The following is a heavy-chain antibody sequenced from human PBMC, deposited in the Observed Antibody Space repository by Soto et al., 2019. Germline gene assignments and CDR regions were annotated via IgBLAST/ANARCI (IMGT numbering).Heavy chain of an antibody. V-gene: IGHV3-30-3*01. CDR2: ISYDGSNK. CDR3: ARAVWELQGAFDI. D-gene: IGHD1-26*01. Sequence: GGSLRLSCAASGFTFSSYAMHWVRQAPGKGLEWVAVISYDGSNKYYADSVKGRFTISRDNSKNTLYLQMNSLRAEDTAVYYCARAVWELQGAFDIWGQGTMVTVSS. CDR1: GFTFSSYA. J-gene: IGHJ3*02.